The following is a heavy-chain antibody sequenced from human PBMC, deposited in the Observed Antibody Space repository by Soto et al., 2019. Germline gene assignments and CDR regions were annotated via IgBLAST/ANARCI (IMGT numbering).Heavy chain of an antibody. CDR2: ISYDGSNK. J-gene: IGHJ3*01. Sequence: QVQLVESGGGVVQPGRSLRLSCAGSGFSFSDFGMHWVRQAPGRGLEWVAVISYDGSNKNFADSVKGRFAISRDTSKNMMYLQMNSLTPEDTAVYYCAKWFGELFDGFDLWGQGTVVTVSS. CDR3: AKWFGELFDGFDL. D-gene: IGHD3-10*01. CDR1: GFSFSDFG. V-gene: IGHV3-30*18.